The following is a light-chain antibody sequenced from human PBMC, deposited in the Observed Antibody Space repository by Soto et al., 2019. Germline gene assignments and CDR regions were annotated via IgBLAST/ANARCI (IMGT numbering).Light chain of an antibody. CDR3: QQYNNWPPWT. Sequence: EIVMTQSPATLSVSPGERASLSCRASQSVSSSLAWYQQKPGQAPRLLIYGASTRATGIPARFSGSGSGTAFTLTIGCLQSEDFAVYYCQQYNNWPPWTFGQGTTVEIK. J-gene: IGKJ1*01. V-gene: IGKV3-15*01. CDR2: GAS. CDR1: QSVSSS.